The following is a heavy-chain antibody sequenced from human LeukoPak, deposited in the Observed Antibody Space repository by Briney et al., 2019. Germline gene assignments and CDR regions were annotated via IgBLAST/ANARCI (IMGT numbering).Heavy chain of an antibody. Sequence: SQTLSLTCTVSGGSISSGGYHWSWIRQHPGKGLEWIGYIYYSGSTYYNPSLKSRVTISVDTSKNQFSLKLSSVTAADTAVYYCARAPMVRGVISEFDYWGQGTLVTVSS. D-gene: IGHD3-10*01. CDR3: ARAPMVRGVISEFDY. CDR2: IYYSGST. V-gene: IGHV4-31*03. J-gene: IGHJ4*02. CDR1: GGSISSGGYH.